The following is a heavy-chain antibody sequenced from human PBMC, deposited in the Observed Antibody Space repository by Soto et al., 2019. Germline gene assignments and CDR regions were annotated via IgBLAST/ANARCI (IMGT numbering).Heavy chain of an antibody. D-gene: IGHD3-3*01. CDR3: ATGVTWIGYFTVDS. Sequence: QVLLVQSVAEVKKPGSSVKISCTASGGSFGNSAIHWVRQTPGQGREWWVGFIPVYRTLNYAQKFQGRVTITADEYRGTADMPLNSLASHDTAVYSCATGVTWIGYFTVDSWGQGTRVTVSS. CDR2: FIPVYRTL. J-gene: IGHJ4*02. CDR1: GGSFGNSA. V-gene: IGHV1-69*01.